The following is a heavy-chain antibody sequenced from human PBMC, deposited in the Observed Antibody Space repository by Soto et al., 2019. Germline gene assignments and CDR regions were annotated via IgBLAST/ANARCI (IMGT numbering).Heavy chain of an antibody. CDR1: GFTFSSYG. CDR3: SKDRGMCYGMDV. Sequence: QVQLVESGGGVVQPGRSLRLSCAASGFTFSSYGMHWVRQAPGKGLEWVAVISYDGSNKYYADSVKGRFTISRDNSKNTLYLQMNSLRAEDTAVYYCSKDRGMCYGMDVLGQGTTVTVSS. V-gene: IGHV3-30*18. D-gene: IGHD3-10*01. CDR2: ISYDGSNK. J-gene: IGHJ6*02.